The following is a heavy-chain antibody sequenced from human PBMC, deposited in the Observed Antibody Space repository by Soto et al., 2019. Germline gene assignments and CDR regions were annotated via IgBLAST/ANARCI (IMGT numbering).Heavy chain of an antibody. V-gene: IGHV3-23*01. CDR1: GFTFSSYA. CDR3: AKDHHAYCGGDCYSAWEY. Sequence: GGSLRLSCAAFGFTFSSYAMSWVRQAPGKGLEWVSAISGSGGSTYYADSVKGRFTISRDNSKNTLYLQMNSLRAEDTAVYYCAKDHHAYCGGDCYSAWEYWGQGTLVTVSS. J-gene: IGHJ4*02. D-gene: IGHD2-21*02. CDR2: ISGSGGST.